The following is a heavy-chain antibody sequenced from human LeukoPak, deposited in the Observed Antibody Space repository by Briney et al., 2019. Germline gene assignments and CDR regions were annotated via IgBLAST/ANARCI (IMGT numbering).Heavy chain of an antibody. D-gene: IGHD4-17*01. Sequence: GGPLRLSCAASGFTFSSYPMSWVRQAPGKGLEWFSAISGSCGSTYYADSVKGRFTISRDNPKNTLYLQMNSLRAEDTAVYYCARHHTDPRRLDYWGQGTLVTVSS. V-gene: IGHV3-23*01. J-gene: IGHJ4*02. CDR3: ARHHTDPRRLDY. CDR1: GFTFSSYP. CDR2: ISGSCGST.